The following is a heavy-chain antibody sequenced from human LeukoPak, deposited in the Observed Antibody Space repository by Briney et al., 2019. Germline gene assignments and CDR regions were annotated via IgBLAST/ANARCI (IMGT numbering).Heavy chain of an antibody. V-gene: IGHV4-30-4*01. D-gene: IGHD3-10*01. CDR1: GGSISSGDYY. CDR2: IYYSGST. CDR3: ARWFYYGSGRRQFDY. Sequence: SETLSLTCTVSGGSISSGDYYWNWIRQPPGKGLEWIGYIYYSGSTSYNPSLKSRVTISMDTSKNQFSLKLSSVTAADTAVYYCARWFYYGSGRRQFDYWGQGTLVTVSS. J-gene: IGHJ4*02.